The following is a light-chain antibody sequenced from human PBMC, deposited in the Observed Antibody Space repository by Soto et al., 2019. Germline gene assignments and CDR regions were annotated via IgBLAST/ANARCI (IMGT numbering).Light chain of an antibody. V-gene: IGKV1-39*01. CDR2: AAS. CDR1: QSISTY. J-gene: IGKJ1*01. CDR3: HQTYITPWM. Sequence: DIQMTQSPSSLSASVGDRVTITCRASQSISTYLNWYQQKPGKAPKLLIYAASSLESGVPSRFTGSGSGTDFTLTISSLQPEDFATYFCHQTYITPWMFXQGTKVDIK.